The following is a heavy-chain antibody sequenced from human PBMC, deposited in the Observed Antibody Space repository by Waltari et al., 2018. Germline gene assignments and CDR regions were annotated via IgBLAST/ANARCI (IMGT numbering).Heavy chain of an antibody. D-gene: IGHD6-19*01. CDR3: ARSSHSSGGDAFDI. J-gene: IGHJ3*02. Sequence: VQLVQSGAEVKKPGESLKISCRGSGYSFTIYRIRWVRPMPGEGLEWMGIICPGDSDTRYSPSFKGQVTISADKSISTAYLQWSSLKASDTAMYYCARSSHSSGGDAFDIWGQGTMVTVSS. CDR2: ICPGDSDT. V-gene: IGHV5-51*03. CDR1: GYSFTIYR.